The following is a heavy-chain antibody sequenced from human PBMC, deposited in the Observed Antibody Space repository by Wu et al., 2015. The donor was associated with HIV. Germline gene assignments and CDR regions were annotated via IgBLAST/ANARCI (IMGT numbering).Heavy chain of an antibody. V-gene: IGHV1-18*01. CDR3: GRVWGCGFTTCYWRVDV. Sequence: QVRLVQSGVEVKKPGASVKVSCKTYGYTFSNSGVSWIRQAPGQGLEYMGWIMGDSGSTNYAQRFQGRVTMTIDTSTNTGYLELGSLRSGDTAVYYCGRVWGCGFTTCYWRVDVWGQGTTVIVSS. D-gene: IGHD2-21*01. J-gene: IGHJ6*02. CDR2: IMGDSGST. CDR1: GYTFSNSG.